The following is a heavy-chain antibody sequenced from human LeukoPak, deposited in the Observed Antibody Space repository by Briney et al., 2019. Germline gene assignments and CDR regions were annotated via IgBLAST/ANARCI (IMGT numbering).Heavy chain of an antibody. Sequence: ASVKVSCKASGYTFTSYYMHWVRQAPGQGLEWMGIINPSGGSTSYAQKFQGRVTMTRDMSTSTVYMELSSLRSEDTAVYHCARETSHYYDSSGWYFDYWGQGTLVTVSS. CDR2: INPSGGST. CDR1: GYTFTSYY. J-gene: IGHJ4*02. CDR3: ARETSHYYDSSGWYFDY. D-gene: IGHD3-22*01. V-gene: IGHV1-46*01.